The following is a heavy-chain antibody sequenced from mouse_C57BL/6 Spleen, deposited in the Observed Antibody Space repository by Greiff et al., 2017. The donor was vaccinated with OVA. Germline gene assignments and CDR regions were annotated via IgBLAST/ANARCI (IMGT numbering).Heavy chain of an antibody. V-gene: IGHV1-19*01. D-gene: IGHD2-14*01. J-gene: IGHJ4*01. CDR1: GYTFTDYY. Sequence: EVQLQQSGPVLVKPGASVKMSCKASGYTFTDYYMNWVKQSHGKSLEWIGVINPYNGGTSYNQKFKGKATLTVDKSSSTAYMELNSLTSEDSAVYYCAVRRYYAMDYWGQGTSVTVSS. CDR2: INPYNGGT. CDR3: AVRRYYAMDY.